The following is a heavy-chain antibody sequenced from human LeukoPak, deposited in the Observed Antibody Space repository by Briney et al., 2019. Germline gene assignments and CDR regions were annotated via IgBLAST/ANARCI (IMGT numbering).Heavy chain of an antibody. D-gene: IGHD1-14*01. Sequence: GGSLRLFCGVCGFTVITNDMTWVRQAPGKGLEWVSVLYSDGNTKYADYVQSRFSISRDNYKKTMYLEMNSLSRDDTAVYYCERGVEPLAANSLAYWGQGTLVTVSS. CDR2: LYSDGNT. J-gene: IGHJ4*02. V-gene: IGHV3-53*01. CDR1: GFTVITND. CDR3: ERGVEPLAANSLAY.